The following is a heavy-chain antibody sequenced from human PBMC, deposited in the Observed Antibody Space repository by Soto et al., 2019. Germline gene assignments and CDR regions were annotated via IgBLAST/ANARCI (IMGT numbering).Heavy chain of an antibody. V-gene: IGHV1-46*01. J-gene: IGHJ4*02. Sequence: QVQLVQSGAEVKRPGASVRLFCKASGYTFSSYYIHWVRQAPGQGLEWMGMVNPSTGAAPYAQKFQGRHSLARDMSTRTVFMELNSLRSDDTAVYYCTRRDYGDYDYFDSWGQGTLVAVS. CDR2: VNPSTGAA. CDR3: TRRDYGDYDYFDS. D-gene: IGHD4-17*01. CDR1: GYTFSSYY.